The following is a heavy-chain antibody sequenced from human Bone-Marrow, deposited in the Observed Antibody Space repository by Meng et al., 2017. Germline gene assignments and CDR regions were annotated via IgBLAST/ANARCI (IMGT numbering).Heavy chain of an antibody. CDR1: GGSISSGGYY. D-gene: IGHD1-14*01. Sequence: QFQLQESAPGLVKPSQTLSLTCTVSGGSISSGGYYWSWIRQHPGKGLEWIGYIYYSGSTYYNPSLKSRVTISVDTSKNQFSLKLSSVTAADTAVYYCARVAYGRDNRYFDYWGQGTLVTVSS. J-gene: IGHJ4*02. CDR3: ARVAYGRDNRYFDY. CDR2: IYYSGST. V-gene: IGHV4-31*03.